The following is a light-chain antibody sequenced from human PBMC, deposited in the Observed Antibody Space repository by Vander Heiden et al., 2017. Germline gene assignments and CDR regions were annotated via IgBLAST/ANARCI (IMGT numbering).Light chain of an antibody. CDR3: QSADSSGTYV. CDR1: ALPHAN. CDR2: KDS. Sequence: SYELPQPPWVSVSPGQTARNNCSGAALPHANASWYQQKPGQAPVLVVYKDSERPAGIPVRFSGSSSGTTVTLTISGVQAEDEADYYCQSADSSGTYVFGTGTKVTVL. J-gene: IGLJ1*01. V-gene: IGLV3-25*03.